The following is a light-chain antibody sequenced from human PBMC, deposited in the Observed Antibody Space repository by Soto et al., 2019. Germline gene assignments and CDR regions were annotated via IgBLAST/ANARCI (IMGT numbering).Light chain of an antibody. J-gene: IGKJ4*01. CDR1: QGIKSY. V-gene: IGKV1-9*01. Sequence: DIQLTQSPSFLSASVGDRVTITCRASQGIKSYLAWYQQKPGKAPKLLIYDASTLQSGVSSRFSGSGSGTEFTLTISSLQPEDFATYYCQQLDTYLLTFGGGIRVEIK. CDR3: QQLDTYLLT. CDR2: DAS.